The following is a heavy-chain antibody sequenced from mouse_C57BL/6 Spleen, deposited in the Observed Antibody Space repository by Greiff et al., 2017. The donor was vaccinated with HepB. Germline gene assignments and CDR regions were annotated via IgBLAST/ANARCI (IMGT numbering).Heavy chain of an antibody. J-gene: IGHJ3*01. V-gene: IGHV14-2*01. CDR3: ARSSYYGNYGTY. CDR2: IDPEDGET. D-gene: IGHD2-10*01. Sequence: EVQLQQSGAELVKPGASVKLSCTASGSTFKDYYMHWVKQRTEQGLEWIGRIDPEDGETKYAPKFKGKATITADTSSNTAYLQLSSLTSEDTAVYYCARSSYYGNYGTYWGQGTLVTVSA. CDR1: GSTFKDYY.